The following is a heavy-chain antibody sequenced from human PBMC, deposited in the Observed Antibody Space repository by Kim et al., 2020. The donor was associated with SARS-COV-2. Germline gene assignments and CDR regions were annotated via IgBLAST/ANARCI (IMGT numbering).Heavy chain of an antibody. J-gene: IGHJ4*02. V-gene: IGHV3-11*06. D-gene: IGHD1-26*01. CDR3: AGRLDY. Sequence: KNYADSVKGRFTSSRDKARNLVFLQMNSLRTDDTAVYYCAGRLDYWGQGILVTVSS. CDR2: K.